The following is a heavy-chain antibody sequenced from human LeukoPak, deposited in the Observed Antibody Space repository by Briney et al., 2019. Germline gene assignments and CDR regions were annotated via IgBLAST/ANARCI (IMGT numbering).Heavy chain of an antibody. J-gene: IGHJ5*02. CDR3: ARDDNSSGWYNWFDP. Sequence: PSETLSLTCTVSGGSISSYYWSWIRQPPGKGLEWIGYIYYSGSTNYNPSLKSRVTISVDTSKNQFSLKLSSVTAADTAVYYCARDDNSSGWYNWFDPWGQGTLVTVSS. D-gene: IGHD6-19*01. CDR1: GGSISSYY. CDR2: IYYSGST. V-gene: IGHV4-59*01.